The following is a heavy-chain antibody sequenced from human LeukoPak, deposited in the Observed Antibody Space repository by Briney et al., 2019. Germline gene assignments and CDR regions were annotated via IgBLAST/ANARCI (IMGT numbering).Heavy chain of an antibody. CDR3: ARGAEEITMIVVADDAFDI. J-gene: IGHJ3*02. CDR1: GYTLTELS. CDR2: FDPEDGEA. Sequence: ASVKVSCKVSGYTLTELSMHWVRQAPGKGLEWMGGFDPEDGEAIYAQKFQGRVAMTEDTSTDTAYMELSSLRSEDTAVYYCARGAEEITMIVVADDAFDIWDQGPMVTVSS. V-gene: IGHV1-24*01. D-gene: IGHD3-22*01.